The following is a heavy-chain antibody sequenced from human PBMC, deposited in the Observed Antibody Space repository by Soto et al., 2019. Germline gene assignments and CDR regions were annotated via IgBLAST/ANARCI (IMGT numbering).Heavy chain of an antibody. V-gene: IGHV4-4*07. Sequence: KASETLSLTCTVSGGSISSYYWSWIRQPAGKGLEWIGRIYTSGSTNYNPSLKSRVTMSVDTSKNQFSLKLSSVTAADTAVYYCARLRGYSSSSAWETYYYYGMDVWGQGTTVTVSS. D-gene: IGHD6-6*01. CDR3: ARLRGYSSSSAWETYYYYGMDV. CDR1: GGSISSYY. J-gene: IGHJ6*02. CDR2: IYTSGST.